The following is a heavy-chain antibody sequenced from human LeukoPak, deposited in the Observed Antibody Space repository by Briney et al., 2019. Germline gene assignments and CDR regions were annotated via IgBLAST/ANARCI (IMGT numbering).Heavy chain of an antibody. J-gene: IGHJ4*02. CDR3: ARGGSGYSDY. D-gene: IGHD3-22*01. CDR1: GFTFSRYW. V-gene: IGHV3-74*01. CDR2: INRDGTYT. Sequence: GGSLRLSCAASGFTFSRYWMHWVRQAPGKGLVWVSRINRDGTYTSFADSVKCRFTISRDNAKNTLYVQMNSLRAEDTAVYFCARGGSGYSDYWGQGTLVTVSS.